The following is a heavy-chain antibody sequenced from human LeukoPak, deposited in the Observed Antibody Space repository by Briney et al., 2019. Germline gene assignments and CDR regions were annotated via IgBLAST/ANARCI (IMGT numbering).Heavy chain of an antibody. CDR2: INHSGST. V-gene: IGHV4-34*01. J-gene: IGHJ3*01. CDR1: GGSLTGYY. CDR3: AKTRTYYDSSKGAFDV. D-gene: IGHD3-22*01. Sequence: KPSETLSLTCAVYGGSLTGYYWNWIRQPPGKGLEWIGEINHSGSTDCIPSLKSRVTISVDTSKNQFSLKLSSVTAADTAVYYCAKTRTYYDSSKGAFDVWGQGTTVTVSS.